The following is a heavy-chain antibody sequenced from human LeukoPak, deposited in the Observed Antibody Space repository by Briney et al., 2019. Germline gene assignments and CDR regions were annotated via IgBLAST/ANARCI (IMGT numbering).Heavy chain of an antibody. CDR2: INQDGTEK. CDR1: GFTFTTYW. V-gene: IGHV3-7*01. Sequence: GGSLRLSCAASGFTFTTYWMSWVRQLPGKGLEWVANINQDGTEKYYVDSVKGRFTISRDNAKNSLDLQKNSLRVEDTAIYYCVKVAKYYYGSETYYFFEHWGQGTPVTASS. CDR3: VKVAKYYYGSETYYFFEH. J-gene: IGHJ4*02. D-gene: IGHD3-10*01.